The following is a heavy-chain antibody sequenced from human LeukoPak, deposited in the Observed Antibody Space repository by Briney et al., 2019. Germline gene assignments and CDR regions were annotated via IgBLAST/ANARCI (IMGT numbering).Heavy chain of an antibody. CDR1: GFTFSSYG. V-gene: IGHV3-30*18. D-gene: IGHD3-22*01. J-gene: IGHJ4*02. CDR2: ISYDGSNK. Sequence: GRSLRLSCAASGFTFSSYGMHWVRQAPGKGLEWVAVISYDGSNKYYADSVKGRFTISRDNSKNTLYLQMNSLRAEDTAVYYCANADYDSSGYARNSFDYWGQGTLVTVSS. CDR3: ANADYDSSGYARNSFDY.